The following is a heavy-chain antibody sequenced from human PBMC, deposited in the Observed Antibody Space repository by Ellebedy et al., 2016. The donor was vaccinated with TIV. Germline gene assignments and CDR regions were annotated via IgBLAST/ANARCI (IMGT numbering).Heavy chain of an antibody. CDR1: GFTFSNYA. D-gene: IGHD2-15*01. CDR3: AKAPIETCRGVICYPFDN. V-gene: IGHV3-23*01. J-gene: IGHJ4*02. CDR2: ISDSSGGT. Sequence: PGGSLRLSCAASGFTFSNYAMGWVRQAPGKGLVWVSFISDSSGGTYFTDSVKGRFTISRDNSKNTLYLQMNSLRAEDTAVYSCAKAPIETCRGVICYPFDNWGLGTLVTVSS.